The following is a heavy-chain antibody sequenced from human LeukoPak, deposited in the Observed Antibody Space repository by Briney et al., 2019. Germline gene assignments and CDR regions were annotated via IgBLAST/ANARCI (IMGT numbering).Heavy chain of an antibody. J-gene: IGHJ4*02. V-gene: IGHV3-23*01. CDR2: ISGSGGST. D-gene: IGHD2-15*01. CDR3: ARSVAVAATYDY. CDR1: GFTFSSYA. Sequence: GGSLRLSCEASGFTFSSYAMSWVRQAPGKGLEWVSAISGSGGSTFYADSVKGRFTISRDNSENTLYLQMNSLRAEDTAVYYCARSVAVAATYDYWGQGALVTVSS.